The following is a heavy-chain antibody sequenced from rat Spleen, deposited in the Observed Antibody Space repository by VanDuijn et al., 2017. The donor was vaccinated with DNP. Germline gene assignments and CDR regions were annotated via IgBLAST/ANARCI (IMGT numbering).Heavy chain of an antibody. V-gene: IGHV5S23*01. CDR3: ARHGRRVFDY. CDR2: ISTAGGST. Sequence: EVKLVESGGGLVQPGRSLILSCAASGFTFSDYAMAWVRQAPTQGLELVADISTAGGSTYHGDSVKGRFTISRDNAESTLYLQMNSLRSEDMATYFCARHGRRVFDYWGQGVMVTVSS. J-gene: IGHJ2*01. D-gene: IGHD1-11*01. CDR1: GFTFSDYA.